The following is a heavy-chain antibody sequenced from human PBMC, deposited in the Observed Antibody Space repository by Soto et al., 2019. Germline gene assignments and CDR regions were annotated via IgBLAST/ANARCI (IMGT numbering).Heavy chain of an antibody. CDR2: MNPNSGNT. J-gene: IGHJ5*02. CDR1: GYTFTSYD. V-gene: IGHV1-8*01. D-gene: IGHD4-4*01. Sequence: ASVKVSCKASGYTFTSYDINWVRQATGQGLEWMGWMNPNSGNTGYAQKFQGRVTMTRNTSISTAYMELSSLRSEDTAVYYCARGPDITEYMTTAPFRFDPWGQGTLVTVSS. CDR3: ARGPDITEYMTTAPFRFDP.